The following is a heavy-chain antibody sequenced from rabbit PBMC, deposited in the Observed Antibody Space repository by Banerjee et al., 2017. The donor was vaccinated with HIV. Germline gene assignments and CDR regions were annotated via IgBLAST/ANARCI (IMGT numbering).Heavy chain of an antibody. CDR1: GFDFSSYW. D-gene: IGHD4-1*01. V-gene: IGHV1S43*01. Sequence: QQQLEESGGGLVKPGGTLTLTCTVSGFDFSSYWMSWVRQAPGKGLEWIGDIYIGSGSTYYATWVNGRFTISSHNAQNTLYLQLNSLTAADTATYFCARDLAGVIGWNFN. J-gene: IGHJ4*01. CDR3: ARDLAGVIGWNFN. CDR2: IYIGSGST.